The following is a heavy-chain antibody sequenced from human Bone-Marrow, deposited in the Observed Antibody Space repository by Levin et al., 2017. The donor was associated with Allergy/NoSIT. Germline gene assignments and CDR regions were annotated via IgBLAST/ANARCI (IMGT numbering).Heavy chain of an antibody. Sequence: KISCKASGGTFSSYAISWVRQAPGQGLEWMGGIIPIFGTANYAQKFQGRVTITADESTSTAYMELSSLRSEDTAVYYCARDPYSGIYSYYFDYWGQGTLVTVSS. CDR2: IIPIFGTA. D-gene: IGHD1-26*01. CDR3: ARDPYSGIYSYYFDY. J-gene: IGHJ4*02. CDR1: GGTFSSYA. V-gene: IGHV1-69*01.